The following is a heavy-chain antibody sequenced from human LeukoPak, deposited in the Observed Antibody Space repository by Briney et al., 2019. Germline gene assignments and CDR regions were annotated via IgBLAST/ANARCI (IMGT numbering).Heavy chain of an antibody. CDR3: ARSSVVPAAMAFDI. J-gene: IGHJ3*02. CDR2: IYYSGST. Sequence: PSETLSLTCTVSGGSISGYYWSWIRQPPGKGLEWIGYIYYSGSTNYNPSLKSRVTISVDTSKNQFSLKLSSVTAADTAVYYCARSSVVPAAMAFDIWGQGTMVTVSS. CDR1: GGSISGYY. V-gene: IGHV4-59*01. D-gene: IGHD2-2*01.